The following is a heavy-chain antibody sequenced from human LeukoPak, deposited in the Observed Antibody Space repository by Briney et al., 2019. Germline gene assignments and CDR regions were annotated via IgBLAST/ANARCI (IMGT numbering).Heavy chain of an antibody. CDR2: VNADGGNT. V-gene: IGHV3-23*01. CDR1: GFTFDNYR. D-gene: IGHD3-9*01. Sequence: GGSLRLSCAASGFTFDNYRMSWVRQAPGKGLEWVSTVNADGGNTYYADSVKGRFTISRDNSKNTLYLQMNSLRAEDTAVYYCAKDVYRGDYDILTGQVGMDVWGQGTTVTVSS. J-gene: IGHJ6*02. CDR3: AKDVYRGDYDILTGQVGMDV.